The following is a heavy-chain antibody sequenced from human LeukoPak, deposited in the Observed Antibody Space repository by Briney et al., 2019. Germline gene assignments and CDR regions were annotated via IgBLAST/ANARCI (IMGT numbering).Heavy chain of an antibody. CDR3: ARISSSNWYDGRGAFDV. CDR1: GGPISSSSYY. V-gene: IGHV4-39*07. D-gene: IGHD6-13*01. J-gene: IGHJ3*01. Sequence: PSETLSLTCTVSGGPISSSSYYWGWIRQPPGKGLEWIGSIYYSGSTYYNPSLKSRVTISVDTSKNQFSLKLRSVTAADTAVYYCARISSSNWYDGRGAFDVWGQGTMVTVSS. CDR2: IYYSGST.